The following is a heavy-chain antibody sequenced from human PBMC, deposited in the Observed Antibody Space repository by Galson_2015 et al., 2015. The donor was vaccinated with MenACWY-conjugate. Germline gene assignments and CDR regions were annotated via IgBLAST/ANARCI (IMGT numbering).Heavy chain of an antibody. CDR2: IIPILGMA. V-gene: IGHV1-69*04. D-gene: IGHD3-22*01. Sequence: SCKASGGTFSSYAISWARQAPGQGLEWMGRIIPILGMANYAQKFQGRVTITADKSTSTAYMELSSLRSEDTAVYYCARDRMYYYDSSGYSAVDYWGQGTLVTVSS. J-gene: IGHJ4*02. CDR3: ARDRMYYYDSSGYSAVDY. CDR1: GGTFSSYA.